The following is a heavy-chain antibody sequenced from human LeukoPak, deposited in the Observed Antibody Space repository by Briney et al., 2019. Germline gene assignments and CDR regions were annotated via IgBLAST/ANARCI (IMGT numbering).Heavy chain of an antibody. CDR2: IKTDGSEK. J-gene: IGHJ1*01. Sequence: PGRSLRLSCEGAGFTFSNYWMGWVRQAPGKGLQWVANIKTDGSEKYYVDSVKGRFTISRDNAKNSLYLQMNSLRAEDTAVYSCATYSSLNRRDFQYWGPRTLLTVSS. D-gene: IGHD3-22*01. V-gene: IGHV3-7*01. CDR3: ATYSSLNRRDFQY. CDR1: GFTFSNYW.